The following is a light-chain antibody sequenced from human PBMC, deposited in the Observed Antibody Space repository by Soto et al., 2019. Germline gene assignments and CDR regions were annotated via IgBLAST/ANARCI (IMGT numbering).Light chain of an antibody. J-gene: IGKJ4*01. CDR1: QSITTF. Sequence: GDRVTITCRASQSITTFLAWYQQKPGKAPQILIYDASKLEPGVPSRLSGGGSGTEFTLTISSLQPDDFATYYCQQYSTYPLTFGGATRVEIK. V-gene: IGKV1-5*01. CDR2: DAS. CDR3: QQYSTYPLT.